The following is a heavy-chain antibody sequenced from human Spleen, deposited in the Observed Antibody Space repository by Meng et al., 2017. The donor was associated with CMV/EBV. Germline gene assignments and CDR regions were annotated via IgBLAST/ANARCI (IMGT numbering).Heavy chain of an antibody. V-gene: IGHV3-30-3*01. CDR1: GCTFSSYA. Sequence: GESLKISCAASGCTFSSYAMHWVRQAPGKGLEWVAVISYDGSNKYYADSVKGRFTIYRDNSKNSLYLQMNSLRAEDTAVYYCAKDHTYCSSISCQKALRGRGYFDYWGQGTQVTVSS. CDR2: ISYDGSNK. D-gene: IGHD2-2*01. J-gene: IGHJ4*02. CDR3: AKDHTYCSSISCQKALRGRGYFDY.